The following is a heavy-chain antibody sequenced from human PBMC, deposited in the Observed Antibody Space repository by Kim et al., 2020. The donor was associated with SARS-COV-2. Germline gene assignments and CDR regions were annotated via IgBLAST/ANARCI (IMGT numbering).Heavy chain of an antibody. V-gene: IGHV1-58*01. CDR3: AASSSTSNGYYGMDV. CDR2: IVVGSGHT. J-gene: IGHJ6*02. D-gene: IGHD2-2*01. Sequence: SVKVSCKASGFSFPNSAVQWVRQARGQRLEWIGWIVVGSGHTSYAQKFQERVTIIRDMSTSTAYMELSSLRSEDTAVYYCAASSSTSNGYYGMDVWGQGTTITVSS. CDR1: GFSFPNSA.